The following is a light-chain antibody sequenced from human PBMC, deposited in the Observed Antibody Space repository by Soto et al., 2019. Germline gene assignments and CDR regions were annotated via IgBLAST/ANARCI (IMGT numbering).Light chain of an antibody. Sequence: EIVLTQSPATLSFYPGERATLPCRASQSGTTYLAWYPHKPGQAPRLLIYDASNRATGIPARFSGSGSGSDFTLTISSLKPEDYAVDYCQQRSTWPNTFGQGTKLEI. CDR2: DAS. V-gene: IGKV3-11*01. CDR1: QSGTTY. CDR3: QQRSTWPNT. J-gene: IGKJ2*01.